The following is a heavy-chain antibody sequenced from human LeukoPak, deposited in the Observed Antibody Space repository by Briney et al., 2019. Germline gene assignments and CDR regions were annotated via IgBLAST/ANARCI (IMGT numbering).Heavy chain of an antibody. V-gene: IGHV3-30*19. J-gene: IGHJ4*02. CDR2: ISDDGSKR. Sequence: GGSLRLSCAASGFSFSSHGMHWVRQAPGKGLEWVAVISDDGSKRYHADSVKGRFTISRDNSKNTLYLQMNSLRAEDTAAYYCAAGSGGSEGYWGQGTLVTVSS. D-gene: IGHD3-10*01. CDR1: GFSFSSHG. CDR3: AAGSGGSEGY.